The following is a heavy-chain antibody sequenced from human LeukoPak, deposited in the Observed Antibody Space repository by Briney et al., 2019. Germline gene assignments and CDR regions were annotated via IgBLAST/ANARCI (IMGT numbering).Heavy chain of an antibody. Sequence: PGGSLRLSCAASGFTFSSYSMNWVRQAPGKGLEWVSSISSSSSYIYYADSVKGRFTISRDNAKNSLYLQMNSLRAEDTAVYYCARDRSDYYGSGSYYGYYMDVWGKGTTVTISS. D-gene: IGHD3-10*01. CDR1: GFTFSSYS. V-gene: IGHV3-21*01. CDR2: ISSSSSYI. CDR3: ARDRSDYYGSGSYYGYYMDV. J-gene: IGHJ6*03.